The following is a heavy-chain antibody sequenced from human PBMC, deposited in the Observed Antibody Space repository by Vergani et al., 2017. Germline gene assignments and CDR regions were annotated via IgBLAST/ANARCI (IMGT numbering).Heavy chain of an antibody. CDR3: ARNPYCGGDCYWDSFDI. D-gene: IGHD2-21*02. V-gene: IGHV4-61*10. J-gene: IGHJ3*02. CDR1: GGSFSTGGQS. Sequence: QVQLQESGPGLVKPSQTLSLTCTVSGGSFSTGGQSWTWLRQSAGKGLEWIGYIYYSGSTNYNPSLKSRVTISVDTSKNQFSLKLSSVTAADTAVYYCARNPYCGGDCYWDSFDIWGQGRMVTDSS. CDR2: IYYSGST.